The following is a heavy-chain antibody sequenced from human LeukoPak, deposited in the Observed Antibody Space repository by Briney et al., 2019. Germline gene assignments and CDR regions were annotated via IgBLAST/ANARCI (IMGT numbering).Heavy chain of an antibody. CDR1: GFTFSSYE. CDR2: ISSSGSTI. V-gene: IGHV3-48*03. Sequence: GGSLRLSCAASGFTFSSYEMNWVRQAPGKGLEWVSYISSSGSTIYYADSVKGRFTISRDNAKNSLYLQMNSLRAEDTAVYYCARGWWLQLSLGLDYWGQGTLVTVSS. D-gene: IGHD5-24*01. CDR3: ARGWWLQLSLGLDY. J-gene: IGHJ4*02.